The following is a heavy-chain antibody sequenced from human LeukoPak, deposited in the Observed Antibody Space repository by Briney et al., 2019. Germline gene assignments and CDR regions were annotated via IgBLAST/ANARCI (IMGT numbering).Heavy chain of an antibody. CDR2: IYYSGST. V-gene: IGHV4-39*01. J-gene: IGHJ4*02. D-gene: IGHD1-26*01. Sequence: PSETLSLTCTVSGGSISSSSYYWGWIRQPPGKGLEWIGSIYYSGSTYYNPSLKSRVTISVDTSKNQLSLKLSSVTAADTAVYYCARYSGSFFLLFGPNFDYWGQGTLVTVSS. CDR1: GGSISSSSYY. CDR3: ARYSGSFFLLFGPNFDY.